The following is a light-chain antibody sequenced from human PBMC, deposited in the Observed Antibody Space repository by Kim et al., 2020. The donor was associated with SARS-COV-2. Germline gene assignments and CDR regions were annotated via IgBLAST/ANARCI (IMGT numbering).Light chain of an antibody. J-gene: IGLJ2*01. V-gene: IGLV2-23*02. CDR3: CSYVV. CDR2: EVN. Sequence: QSALTQPASVSGSPGQSITISCTGTSSDVGSYNLVSWYQQHPGKAPKLMIYEVNKRPSGVSNRFSGYKSGNTASLTISGLQAEDEADYYCCSYVVFGGGTQLTVL. CDR1: SSDVGSYNL.